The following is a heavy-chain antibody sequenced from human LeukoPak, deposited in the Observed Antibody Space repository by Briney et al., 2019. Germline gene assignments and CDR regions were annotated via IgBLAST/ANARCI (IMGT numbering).Heavy chain of an antibody. J-gene: IGHJ4*02. V-gene: IGHV1-69*10. CDR2: IIPILGIA. Sequence: VKVSCKASGGTFSSYAISWVRQAPGQGLEWMGRIIPILGIANYAQKFQGRVTITADKSTSTAYMELSSLRSEDTAVYYCVREWHSGYDSRRFDYWGQGTLVTVSS. CDR3: VREWHSGYDSRRFDY. CDR1: GGTFSSYA. D-gene: IGHD5-12*01.